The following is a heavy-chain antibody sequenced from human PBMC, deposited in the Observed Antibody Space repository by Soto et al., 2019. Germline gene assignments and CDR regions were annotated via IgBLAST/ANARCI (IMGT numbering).Heavy chain of an antibody. Sequence: GGSLRLSCAGSGFSLSDYTINWVRQAPGRGLEWVANIKQDGSEKYYVDSVKGRFTISRDNAKNSLYLQMNSLRAEDTAVYYCARSKLRFLEWLSDPYYYYGMDVWGQGTTVTVSS. J-gene: IGHJ6*02. CDR1: GFSLSDYT. V-gene: IGHV3-7*01. CDR2: IKQDGSEK. CDR3: ARSKLRFLEWLSDPYYYYGMDV. D-gene: IGHD3-3*01.